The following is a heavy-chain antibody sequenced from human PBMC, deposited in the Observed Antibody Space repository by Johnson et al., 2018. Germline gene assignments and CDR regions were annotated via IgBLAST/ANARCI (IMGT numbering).Heavy chain of an antibody. D-gene: IGHD3-22*01. CDR1: GFTFADYA. J-gene: IGHJ3*02. Sequence: VQLVQSGGGLVRPGWSXRLSCAASGFTFADYAMHWVRQAPGKGLEWVSGINWHSGNLGYADSVKGRFTISRDNAKKSLYLQMNSLRAEDTALYYCSKAKDSSVHDAFDIWGQGTMVTVSS. CDR3: SKAKDSSVHDAFDI. CDR2: INWHSGNL. V-gene: IGHV3-9*01.